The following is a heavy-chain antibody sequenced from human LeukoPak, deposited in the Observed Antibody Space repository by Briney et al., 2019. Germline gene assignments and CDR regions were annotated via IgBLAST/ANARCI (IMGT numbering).Heavy chain of an antibody. D-gene: IGHD3-22*01. J-gene: IGHJ3*02. CDR3: ARDRDYYDSHAFDI. CDR1: GGSISSYY. Sequence: SETLSLTCTVSGGSISSYYWSWIRQPAGKGLERIGRIYTSGSTNYNPSLKSRVTMSVDTSKNQFSLKLSSVTAADTAVYYCARDRDYYDSHAFDIWGQGTMVTVSS. CDR2: IYTSGST. V-gene: IGHV4-4*07.